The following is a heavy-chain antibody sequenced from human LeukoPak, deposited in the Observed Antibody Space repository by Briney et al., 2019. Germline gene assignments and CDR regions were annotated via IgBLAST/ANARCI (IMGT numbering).Heavy chain of an antibody. D-gene: IGHD3-22*01. V-gene: IGHV3-15*01. CDR1: GFTFSSYY. Sequence: PGGSLRLSCAASGFTFSSYYMSWVRQAPGKGLEWVGRIKSKTDGGTTDYAAPVKGRFTISRDDSKNTLYLQMNSLKTEDTAVYYCTTYYYDSSGYYYWGQGTLVTVSS. CDR2: IKSKTDGGTT. CDR3: TTYYYDSSGYYY. J-gene: IGHJ4*02.